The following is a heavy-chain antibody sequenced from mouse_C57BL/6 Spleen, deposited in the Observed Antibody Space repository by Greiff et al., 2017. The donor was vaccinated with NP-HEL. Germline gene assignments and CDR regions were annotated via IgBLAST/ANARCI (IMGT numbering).Heavy chain of an antibody. CDR2: IYPGDGDT. V-gene: IGHV1-80*01. CDR1: GYAFSSYW. D-gene: IGHD2-4*01. Sequence: QVQLQQSGAELVKPGASVKISCKASGYAFSSYWMNWVKQRPGKGLEWIGQIYPGDGDTNYNGKFKGKATLTADKSSSTAYMQLSSLTSEDSAVYFCARIYYDYAEAMDYWGQGTSVTVSS. J-gene: IGHJ4*01. CDR3: ARIYYDYAEAMDY.